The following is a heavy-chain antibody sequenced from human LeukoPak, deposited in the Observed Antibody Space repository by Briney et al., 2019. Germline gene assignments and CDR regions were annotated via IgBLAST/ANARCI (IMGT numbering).Heavy chain of an antibody. Sequence: ASVKVSCKASGYTFTSYAMNWVRQAPGQGLEWMGWINTNTGNPTYAQGFTGRFVFSLDTSVSTAYLQISSLKAEDTAVYYCARGGWPTNRNWFDPWGQGTLVTVSS. V-gene: IGHV7-4-1*02. D-gene: IGHD6-19*01. CDR3: ARGGWPTNRNWFDP. J-gene: IGHJ5*02. CDR2: INTNTGNP. CDR1: GYTFTSYA.